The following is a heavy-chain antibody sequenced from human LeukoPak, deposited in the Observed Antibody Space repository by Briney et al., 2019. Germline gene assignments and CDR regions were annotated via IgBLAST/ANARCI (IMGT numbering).Heavy chain of an antibody. CDR1: GGFVSSCY. CDR3: SRVNHTQVATYLDY. J-gene: IGHJ4*02. V-gene: IGHV4-59*02. D-gene: IGHD5-12*01. CDR2: IYYSGSN. Sequence: SETLSLTCTVSGGFVSSCYWSSVRQPPGKVQDWIGYIYYSGSNNYIPSLKSRVTISVHTSKYQFSLKLSSVPAAHTALYYCSRVNHTQVATYLDYWGQATLVPVSS.